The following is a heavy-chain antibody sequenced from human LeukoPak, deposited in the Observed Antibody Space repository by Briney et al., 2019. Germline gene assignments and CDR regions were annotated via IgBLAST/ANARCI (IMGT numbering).Heavy chain of an antibody. CDR2: INQGGTVK. V-gene: IGHV3-7*01. Sequence: GESLRLSCAASGFTFSRSWVTWVRQAPGKGLEWVASINQGGTVKRYMDSVKGRFTISRDNSDNSLFLQMNSLRAEDTAVYYCAKLLGDVTTFDYWGQGALVTVSS. J-gene: IGHJ4*02. CDR1: GFTFSRSW. CDR3: AKLLGDVTTFDY. D-gene: IGHD3-16*01.